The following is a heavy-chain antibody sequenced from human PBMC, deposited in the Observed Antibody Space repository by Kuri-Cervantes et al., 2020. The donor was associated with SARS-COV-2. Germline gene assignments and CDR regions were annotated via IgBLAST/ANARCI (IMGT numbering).Heavy chain of an antibody. D-gene: IGHD3-10*01. V-gene: IGHV4-59*08. CDR1: GGSISSYY. J-gene: IGHJ6*02. Sequence: SETLSLTCTVSGGSISSYYWSWIRRPPGKGLEWIGYIYYSGSTNYNPSLKSRVTISVDTSKNQFSLKLSSVTAADTAVYYCARRLKVSAVYYYYYGMDVWGQGTTVTVSS. CDR2: IYYSGST. CDR3: ARRLKVSAVYYYYYGMDV.